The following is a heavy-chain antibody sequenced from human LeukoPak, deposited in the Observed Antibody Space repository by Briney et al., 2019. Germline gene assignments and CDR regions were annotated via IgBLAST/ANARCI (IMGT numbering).Heavy chain of an antibody. Sequence: PGGSLRLSCVASGFTFSNYWMHWVRQAPGKGLVWVSRINSDGSSTSYADSVKGRFTISRDNAKNTLYLQMNSLRAEDTAVYYCAKGGSYVADYWGQGTLVTVSS. CDR2: INSDGSST. CDR1: GFTFSNYW. D-gene: IGHD3-16*01. V-gene: IGHV3-74*01. CDR3: AKGGSYVADY. J-gene: IGHJ4*02.